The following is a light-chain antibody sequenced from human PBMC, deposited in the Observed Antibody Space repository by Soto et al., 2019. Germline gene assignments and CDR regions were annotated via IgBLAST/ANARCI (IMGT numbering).Light chain of an antibody. J-gene: IGLJ7*01. Sequence: QSVLTQPPSVSAAPGQKVTISCSGSGSNIGSKDVSWYQQLPGTTPKLLIYQNNRRPSGIPDRFSGSKSGTSATLGITGLQAGDEADYYCGTWDGSLVGVVFGGGTQLTVL. V-gene: IGLV1-51*02. CDR3: GTWDGSLVGVV. CDR2: QNN. CDR1: GSNIGSKD.